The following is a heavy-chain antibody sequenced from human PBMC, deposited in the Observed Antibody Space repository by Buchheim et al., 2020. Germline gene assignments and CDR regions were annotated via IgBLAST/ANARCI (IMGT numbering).Heavy chain of an antibody. CDR2: IYFSGST. V-gene: IGHV4-39*07. CDR3: ARVIAAAAGRYNWFDP. D-gene: IGHD6-13*01. CDR1: GGSISSSSYY. J-gene: IGHJ5*02. Sequence: QLQLQESGPGLVKPSETLSLTCTVSGGSISSSSYYWGWIRQPPGKGLEWIGSIYFSGSTYYNPSLKSRVTISVDTSKNQFSLKLSSVTAADTAVYYWARVIAAAAGRYNWFDPWGQGTL.